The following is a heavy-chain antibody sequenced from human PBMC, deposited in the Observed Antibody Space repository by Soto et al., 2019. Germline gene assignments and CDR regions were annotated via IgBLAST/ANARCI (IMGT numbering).Heavy chain of an antibody. CDR2: IRGFSPYT. J-gene: IGHJ6*02. Sequence: PGGTLRLSCVASGFTFRTYTINWVRQAPGKGLEWVSGIRGFSPYTFYAESVKGRFTISRDNAKNSLYLQMNSLGVEDTAVYYCARDLLYDAHDYYYNAIYVWGQGTTVTVS. CDR1: GFTFRTYT. V-gene: IGHV3-21*01. D-gene: IGHD3-3*01. CDR3: ARDLLYDAHDYYYNAIYV.